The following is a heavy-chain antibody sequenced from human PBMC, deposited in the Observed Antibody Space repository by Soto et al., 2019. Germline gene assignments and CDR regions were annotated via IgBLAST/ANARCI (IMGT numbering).Heavy chain of an antibody. CDR3: ARTPRAQMIVLEAATRFDY. V-gene: IGHV1-18*04. Sequence: ASVKVSCKASGYTFTTYGFNWVRQAPGQGLEWMGWISPYNGDTNYAQNFQGRVTLTTDTSTSTAYMELRSLTSDDTAIYYCARTPRAQMIVLEAATRFDYWGQGTLVTVSS. D-gene: IGHD2-15*01. CDR1: GYTFTTYG. CDR2: ISPYNGDT. J-gene: IGHJ4*02.